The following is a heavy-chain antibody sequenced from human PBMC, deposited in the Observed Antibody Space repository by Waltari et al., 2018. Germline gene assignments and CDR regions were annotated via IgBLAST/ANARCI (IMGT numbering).Heavy chain of an antibody. J-gene: IGHJ4*02. CDR3: VRGKKGFDY. CDR2: STNKATSYTT. V-gene: IGHV3-72*01. CDR1: GFTFRDHY. Sequence: EVQLVESGVGLVQPGGSLRLSCVTSGFTFRDHYMAWVRQTPGMGLEWVGRSTNKATSYTTIYAASVKGRFSVSRDDSKNSLYLQMDSLKTEDTAVYYCVRGKKGFDYWGQGALVIVSS.